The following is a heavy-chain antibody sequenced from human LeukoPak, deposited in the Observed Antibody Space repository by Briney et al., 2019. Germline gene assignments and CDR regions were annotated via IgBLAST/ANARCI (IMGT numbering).Heavy chain of an antibody. CDR1: GGSISSGDYY. CDR3: ARVRFTVRKENWFDP. Sequence: SETLSLTCTVSGGSISSGDYYWSWIRQPPGKGLEWIGYTYYSGSTYYNPSLKSRVTISVDTSKNQFSLKLSSVTAADTAVYSCARVRFTVRKENWFDPWGQGTLVTVSS. CDR2: TYYSGST. V-gene: IGHV4-30-4*08. J-gene: IGHJ5*02. D-gene: IGHD4-11*01.